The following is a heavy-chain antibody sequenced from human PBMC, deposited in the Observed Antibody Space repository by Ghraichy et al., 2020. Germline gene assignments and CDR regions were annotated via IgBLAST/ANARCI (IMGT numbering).Heavy chain of an antibody. D-gene: IGHD2-21*02. CDR2: VGGPGDRT. Sequence: GGSLRLSCAASGFSFSNYAMSWVRQAPGKGLEWVSTVGGPGDRTFYADSVKGRFTISRDNFKDTVYLQMDSLRADDTAVYYCAKASRLVSGTDFQYWGQGTLVTVSS. CDR1: GFSFSNYA. J-gene: IGHJ1*01. CDR3: AKASRLVSGTDFQY. V-gene: IGHV3-23*01.